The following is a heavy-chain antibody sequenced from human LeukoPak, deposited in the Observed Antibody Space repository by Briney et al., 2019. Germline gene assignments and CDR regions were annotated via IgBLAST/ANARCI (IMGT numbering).Heavy chain of an antibody. V-gene: IGHV3-74*01. CDR2: INTDGSTT. CDR1: GFTLSSYL. D-gene: IGHD3-10*01. J-gene: IGHJ4*02. CDR3: TKEKFGGHDY. Sequence: GGSLRLSCADSGFTLSSYLMHWVRQAPGKGLLWVSRINTDGSTTNYEHSVRGRFTISRDNTKNTLYLQINSLRAEDTAVYYCTKEKFGGHDYWGQGTLVTVSS.